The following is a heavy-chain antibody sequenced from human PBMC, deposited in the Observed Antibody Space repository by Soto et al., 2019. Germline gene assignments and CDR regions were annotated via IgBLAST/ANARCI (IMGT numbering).Heavy chain of an antibody. V-gene: IGHV4-59*08. CDR3: ARHSYCSSTSCHYYMDV. CDR1: GGSISSDY. J-gene: IGHJ6*03. Sequence: SETLSLTCTVSGGSISSDYWSWIRQPPGKGLEWIGYIYYSGSTNYNPSLKSRVTISVDTSKNQFSLKLSSVTAADTAVYYCARHSYCSSTSCHYYMDVWGKGTTVTVSS. D-gene: IGHD2-2*01. CDR2: IYYSGST.